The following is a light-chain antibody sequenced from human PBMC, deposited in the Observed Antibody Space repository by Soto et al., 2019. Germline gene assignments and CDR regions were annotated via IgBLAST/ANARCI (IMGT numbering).Light chain of an antibody. V-gene: IGLV1-47*01. J-gene: IGLJ2*01. Sequence: QSVLTQPPSAYGTPGQRVTISCSGSSSNIGSNYVYWYQQLPGTVPQLLIYRNSERPSGVPARFSGSKSGTSASLAISGLRSEDEADYYCAAWDDSLSGVVFGGGTKLTVL. CDR2: RNS. CDR3: AAWDDSLSGVV. CDR1: SSNIGSNY.